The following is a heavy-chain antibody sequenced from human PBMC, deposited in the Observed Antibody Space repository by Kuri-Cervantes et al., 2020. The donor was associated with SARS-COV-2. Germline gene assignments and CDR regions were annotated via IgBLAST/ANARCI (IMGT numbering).Heavy chain of an antibody. Sequence: SETLSLTCAVYGGSFSGYYWSWIRQPPGKGLEWIGEINHSGSTNYNPSLKSRVTISVDTSKNQFSLKLSSVTAADTAVYYCATKLFGEHWFDPWRQGILVTVSS. CDR2: INHSGST. D-gene: IGHD3-10*01. V-gene: IGHV4-34*01. CDR3: ATKLFGEHWFDP. CDR1: GGSFSGYY. J-gene: IGHJ5*02.